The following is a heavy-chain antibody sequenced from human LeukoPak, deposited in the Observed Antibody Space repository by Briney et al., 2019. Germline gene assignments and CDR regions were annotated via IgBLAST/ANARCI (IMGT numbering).Heavy chain of an antibody. V-gene: IGHV3-23*01. CDR1: GFTFSSYA. CDR2: ISGSGAGT. J-gene: IGHJ4*02. CDR3: AKALLYYYDDN. D-gene: IGHD3-22*01. Sequence: PGGSLRLSCAASGFTFSSYAMNWVRQAPGKGLEWVSDISGSGAGTYYADAVKGRFTISRDNSKNTLCLRMSSQRAEDTAVYYCAKALLYYYDDNWGQGTLVTVSS.